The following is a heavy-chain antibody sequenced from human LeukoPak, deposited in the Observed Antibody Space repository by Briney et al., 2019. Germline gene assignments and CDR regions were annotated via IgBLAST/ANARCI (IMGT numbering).Heavy chain of an antibody. V-gene: IGHV3-7*01. J-gene: IGHJ3*02. Sequence: GGSLRLSCAASGFTFSSYWMSWVRQAPGKGLEWVANIKQDGSEKYYVDSVKGRFTISRDNAKNSLYLQMNSLRAEDTAVYYCARVYTMIVVYGAFDIWGQGTMVTVSS. CDR2: IKQDGSEK. D-gene: IGHD3-22*01. CDR1: GFTFSSYW. CDR3: ARVYTMIVVYGAFDI.